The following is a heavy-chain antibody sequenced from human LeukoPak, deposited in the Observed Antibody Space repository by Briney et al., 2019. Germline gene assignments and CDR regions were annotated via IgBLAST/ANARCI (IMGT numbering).Heavy chain of an antibody. CDR3: ARDRDGTGNYPLDY. J-gene: IGHJ4*02. Sequence: GGSLRLSCAASGFTFNKYAMSWVRQAPGKGLEWVSGISGSGGGPYYADSVKGRFTISRDNSKNTLFLQMNSLRADDTAVYYCARDRDGTGNYPLDYWGQGTRVTVSS. CDR1: GFTFNKYA. V-gene: IGHV3-23*01. D-gene: IGHD3-10*01. CDR2: ISGSGGGP.